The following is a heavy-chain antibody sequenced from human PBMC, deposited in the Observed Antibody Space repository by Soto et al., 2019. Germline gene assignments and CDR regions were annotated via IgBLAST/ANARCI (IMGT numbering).Heavy chain of an antibody. CDR2: ISYDGKQT. J-gene: IGHJ2*01. Sequence: QLGGSLRLSCGAPGVTFKDYGMHWVRQAPGKGLEWVAVISYDGKQTYYADSVKGRFTISKDKSKRTLFLQMNSLRVDDTAVYYCARDGWGSNWYFDLWGSGTLVTVS. CDR1: GVTFKDYG. D-gene: IGHD3-16*01. V-gene: IGHV3-30*03. CDR3: ARDGWGSNWYFDL.